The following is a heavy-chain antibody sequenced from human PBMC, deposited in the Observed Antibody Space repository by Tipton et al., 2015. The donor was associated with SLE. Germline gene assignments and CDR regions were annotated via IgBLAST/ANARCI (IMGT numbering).Heavy chain of an antibody. CDR2: IFHIGST. D-gene: IGHD2-2*02. Sequence: TLSLTCTVSDDSISSSNWWNWVRQPPGKGLEWIGEIFHIGSTNYQPSLKSRVTISVDRSRNQFSLKLTSVTAADTAVYYCARDRDIVLEPVPIPPAFDIWGQGTMVTVSS. V-gene: IGHV4-4*02. CDR3: ARDRDIVLEPVPIPPAFDI. CDR1: DDSISSSNW. J-gene: IGHJ3*02.